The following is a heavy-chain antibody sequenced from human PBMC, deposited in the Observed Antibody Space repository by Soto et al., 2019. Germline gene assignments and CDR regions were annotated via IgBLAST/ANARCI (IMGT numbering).Heavy chain of an antibody. CDR1: GGSFSGYY. CDR2: INHSGST. D-gene: IGHD2-15*01. Sequence: QVQLQQWGAGLLKPSETLSLTCAVYGGSFSGYYWSWIRQPPGKGLEWIGEINHSGSTNYNPSLKSRVTISVDTPKNQFYLKLSSVNAADTAVYYCARLRYCSGGSCGHFDYWGQGTLVTVSS. CDR3: ARLRYCSGGSCGHFDY. J-gene: IGHJ4*02. V-gene: IGHV4-34*01.